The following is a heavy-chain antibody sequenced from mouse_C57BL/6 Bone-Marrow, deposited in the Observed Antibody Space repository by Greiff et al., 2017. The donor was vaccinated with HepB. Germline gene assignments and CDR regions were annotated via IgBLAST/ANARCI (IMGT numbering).Heavy chain of an antibody. J-gene: IGHJ3*01. CDR2: ISSGGSYT. Sequence: EVQVVESGGDLVKPGGSLKLSCAASGFTFSSYGMSWVRQTPDKRLEWVATISSGGSYTYYPDSVKGRFTISRDNAKNTLYLQMSSLKSEDTAMYYYGSFGRGFAYWGPGTLVTVSA. V-gene: IGHV5-6*01. CDR1: GFTFSSYG. CDR3: GSFGRGFAY.